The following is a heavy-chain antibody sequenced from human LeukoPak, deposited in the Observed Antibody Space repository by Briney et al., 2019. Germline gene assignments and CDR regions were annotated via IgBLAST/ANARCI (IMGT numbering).Heavy chain of an antibody. CDR3: ARMDPNSSSSLRYFDY. CDR1: GFSLSTSGMC. D-gene: IGHD6-13*01. CDR2: IDWDDDK. V-gene: IGHV2-70*11. J-gene: IGHJ4*02. Sequence: ESGPTLVNPTQTLTLTCTFSGFSLSTSGMCVSWIRQPPGKALEWLARIDWDDDKYYSTSLKTRLTISKDTSKNQVVLTMTNMDPVDTATYYCARMDPNSSSSLRYFDYWGQGTLVTVSS.